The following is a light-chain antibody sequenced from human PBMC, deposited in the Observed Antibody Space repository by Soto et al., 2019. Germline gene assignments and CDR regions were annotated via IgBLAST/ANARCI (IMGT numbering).Light chain of an antibody. J-gene: IGLJ3*02. V-gene: IGLV1-44*01. Sequence: QSVLTQPPSASGTPGQRVTISCSGSRSYIGSNAVSWYQQLPGTAPKLLIYNDNQRPSGVPDRFSASKSGTSASLAISGLQSEDEADYYCAAWDDSLNARGVFGGGTKLTVL. CDR3: AAWDDSLNARGV. CDR2: NDN. CDR1: RSYIGSNA.